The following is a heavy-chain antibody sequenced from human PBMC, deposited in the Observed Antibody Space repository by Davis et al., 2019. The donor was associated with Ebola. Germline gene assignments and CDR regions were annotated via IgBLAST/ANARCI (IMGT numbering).Heavy chain of an antibody. V-gene: IGHV1-2*06. CDR1: GYTFTGYY. D-gene: IGHD5-24*01. CDR2: INPNSGGT. J-gene: IGHJ4*02. CDR3: ARDPSHAKRWLHNYYFDY. Sequence: AASVKVSCKASGYTFTGYYMHWVRQAPGQGLEWMGRINPNSGGTNYAQKFQGRVTMTRDTSISTAYMELSRLRSDDTAVYYCARDPSHAKRWLHNYYFDYWGQGTLVTVSS.